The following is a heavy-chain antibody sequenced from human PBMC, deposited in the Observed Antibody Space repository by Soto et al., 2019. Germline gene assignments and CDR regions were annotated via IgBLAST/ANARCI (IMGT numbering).Heavy chain of an antibody. D-gene: IGHD3-3*01. CDR2: ISAYNGNT. CDR3: ARVGTIFGVVNYYYMDV. CDR1: GYTFTSYG. V-gene: IGHV1-18*01. J-gene: IGHJ6*03. Sequence: ASVKVSCKASGYTFTSYGISWVRQAPGQGLEWMGWISAYNGNTNYAQKPQGRVTMTTDTSTSTAYMELRSLRSDDTAVYYCARVGTIFGVVNYYYMDVWGKGTTVTAP.